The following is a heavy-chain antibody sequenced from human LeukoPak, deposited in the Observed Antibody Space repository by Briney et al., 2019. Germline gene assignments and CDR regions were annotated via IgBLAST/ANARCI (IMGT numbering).Heavy chain of an antibody. CDR3: ARSPDILTGENFDY. D-gene: IGHD3-9*01. J-gene: IGHJ4*02. CDR1: GYTFTSCY. V-gene: IGHV1-2*02. CDR2: INPKSGGT. Sequence: ASVKVSCKASGYTFTSCYMHWVRQAPGQGLEWMGWINPKSGGTNEAQKFHDRVTMTRDTSIRTAYMEVSRLRSDDTAVYYCARSPDILTGENFDYWGQGTLVTVSS.